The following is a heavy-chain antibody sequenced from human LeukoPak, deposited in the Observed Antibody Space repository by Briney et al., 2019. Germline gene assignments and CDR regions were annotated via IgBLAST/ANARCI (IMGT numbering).Heavy chain of an antibody. Sequence: PGGSLRLSCAAYGFTFTNYWLTWVRQAPGKGLEWVANITQDGGTEYYVDSMKGRFTISRDNAKNLVYLQTNSLRAEDTAVYFCGRHTLWRFDYWGQGALVTVSS. CDR3: GRHTLWRFDY. CDR1: GFTFTNYW. CDR2: ITQDGGTE. D-gene: IGHD1-1*01. V-gene: IGHV3-7*01. J-gene: IGHJ4*02.